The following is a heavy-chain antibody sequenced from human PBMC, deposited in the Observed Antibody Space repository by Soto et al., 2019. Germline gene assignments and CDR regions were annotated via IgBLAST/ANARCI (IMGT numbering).Heavy chain of an antibody. Sequence: EVQLVESGGGLMQPGGSLRLSCAASGFTFTNYGMNWVRQAPGKGLEWVSYISQSGSPIYYADSVKGRFTISRDNAKNTLYLQMNSMRDEDKAVYYCARDVYTVDYWGQGTLGTVSS. CDR3: ARDVYTVDY. V-gene: IGHV3-48*02. D-gene: IGHD2-8*01. CDR1: GFTFTNYG. CDR2: ISQSGSPI. J-gene: IGHJ4*02.